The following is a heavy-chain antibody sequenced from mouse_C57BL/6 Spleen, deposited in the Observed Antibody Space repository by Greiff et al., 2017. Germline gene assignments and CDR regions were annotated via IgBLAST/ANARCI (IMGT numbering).Heavy chain of an antibody. CDR1: GYSFTGYF. V-gene: IGHV1-20*01. J-gene: IGHJ4*01. D-gene: IGHD3-1*01. CDR2: INPYNGDT. CDR3: ARRATYYAMDY. Sequence: EVKLQQSGPELVKPGDSVKISCKASGYSFTGYFMNWVMQSHGKSLEWIGRINPYNGDTFYNQKFKGKATLTVDKSSSTAHMELRSLTSEDSAVYYCARRATYYAMDYWGQGTSVTVSS.